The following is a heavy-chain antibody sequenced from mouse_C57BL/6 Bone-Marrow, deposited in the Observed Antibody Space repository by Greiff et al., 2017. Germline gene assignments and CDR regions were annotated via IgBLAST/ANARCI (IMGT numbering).Heavy chain of an antibody. J-gene: IGHJ3*01. Sequence: VQGVESGPGLVQPSQSLSITCTVSGFSLTSYGVHWVRQSPGKGLEWLGVRWSGGSTDYNAAFISRLSISKDNSKSKVFFKMNSLQADDTAIYYCARNCDYGVNFAYWGQGTLVTVSA. CDR1: GFSLTSYG. CDR2: RWSGGST. CDR3: ARNCDYGVNFAY. D-gene: IGHD2-4*01. V-gene: IGHV2-2*01.